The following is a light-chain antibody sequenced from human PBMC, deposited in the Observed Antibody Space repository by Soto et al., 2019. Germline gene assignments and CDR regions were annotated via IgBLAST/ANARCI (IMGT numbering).Light chain of an antibody. CDR3: SSYTTSNTHV. V-gene: IGLV2-14*01. CDR2: EVS. Sequence: QSALTQPASVSGSPGQSITISCTGTSSDVGAYNSVSWYQQHPGKAPKLMISEVSNRPSGISNRFSGSKSGNTASLTISGLQAEDEADYYCSSYTTSNTHVFGTGTKVTVL. CDR1: SSDVGAYNS. J-gene: IGLJ1*01.